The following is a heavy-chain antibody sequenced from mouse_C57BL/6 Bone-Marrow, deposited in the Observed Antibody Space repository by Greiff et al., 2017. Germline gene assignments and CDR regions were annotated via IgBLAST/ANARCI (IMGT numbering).Heavy chain of an antibody. CDR2: IDPSDSYT. J-gene: IGHJ2*01. D-gene: IGHD3-3*01. CDR3: ARSLGTAY. CDR1: GYTFTSYW. Sequence: VQLQQPGAELVRPGTSVKLSCKASGYTFTSYWLHWVKQRPGQGLEWIGVIDPSDSYTNYNQKFKGKATLTVDPSSSTAYMQLSSLTSEDSAVYYCARSLGTAYWGQGTTLTVSS. V-gene: IGHV1-59*01.